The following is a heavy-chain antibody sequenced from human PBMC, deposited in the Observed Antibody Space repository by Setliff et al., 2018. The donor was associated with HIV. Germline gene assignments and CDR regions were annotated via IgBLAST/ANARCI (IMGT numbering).Heavy chain of an antibody. CDR1: GGSISPYY. Sequence: SETLSLTCTVSGGSISPYYWSWIRQPPGKGLEWIAWISDRGTTNYNPSLKSRVTLSVDTSKNQFSLSPTSVTGADTAVYYCARGGASSKYLDPWGQGTLVTVSS. V-gene: IGHV4-59*01. CDR3: ARGGASSKYLDP. J-gene: IGHJ5*02. CDR2: ISDRGTT. D-gene: IGHD2-15*01.